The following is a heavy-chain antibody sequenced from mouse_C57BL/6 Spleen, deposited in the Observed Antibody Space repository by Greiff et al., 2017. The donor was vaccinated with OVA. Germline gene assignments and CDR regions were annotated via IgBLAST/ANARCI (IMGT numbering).Heavy chain of an antibody. J-gene: IGHJ1*03. CDR1: GYTFTSYW. V-gene: IGHV1-52*01. Sequence: QVQLQQPGAELVRPGSSVTLSCKASGYTFTSYWMHWVKQRPIKGLEWLGNIDPSDSETHYNQKFKDKAKFTVANSYSTAYMQRSILTSEDSAVYYCAKALYGSSYWYFEVWGTGTTVTVSS. CDR2: IDPSDSET. CDR3: AKALYGSSYWYFEV. D-gene: IGHD1-1*01.